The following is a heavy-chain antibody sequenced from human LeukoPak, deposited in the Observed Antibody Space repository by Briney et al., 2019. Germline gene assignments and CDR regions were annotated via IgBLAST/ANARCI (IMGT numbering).Heavy chain of an antibody. J-gene: IGHJ5*02. Sequence: SVKVSCKASGGTFSSYAISWVRQAPGQGLEWMGGIIPIFGTANYAQKFQGRVTITADESTSTAYMELSSLRSEDTAVYYCARAEVVTTFLNWFDPWGQGTLVTVSS. CDR2: IIPIFGTA. D-gene: IGHD2-21*02. V-gene: IGHV1-69*13. CDR3: ARAEVVTTFLNWFDP. CDR1: GGTFSSYA.